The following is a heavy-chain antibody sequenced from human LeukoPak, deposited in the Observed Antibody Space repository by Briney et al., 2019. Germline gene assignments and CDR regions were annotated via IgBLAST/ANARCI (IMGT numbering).Heavy chain of an antibody. Sequence: PSETLSLTCTVSGYSISSGYYWGWIRQPPGKGLEWIGSIYHSGSTYYNPSLKSRVTISVDTSKNQFSLKLSSVTAADTAVYYCARAATVTSGIDYWGQGTLVTVSS. J-gene: IGHJ4*02. CDR2: IYHSGST. CDR3: ARAATVTSGIDY. V-gene: IGHV4-38-2*02. D-gene: IGHD4-17*01. CDR1: GYSISSGYY.